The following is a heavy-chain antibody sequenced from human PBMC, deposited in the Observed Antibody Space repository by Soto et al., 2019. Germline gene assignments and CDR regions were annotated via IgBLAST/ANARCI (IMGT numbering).Heavy chain of an antibody. CDR3: ARGVGPGYSSGWYLSYYFDY. Sequence: GASVKVSCKASGGTFSSYAISWVRQAPGQGLEWMGGIIPIFGTANYAQKFQGRVTITADESTSTAYMELSSLRSEDTAVYYFARGVGPGYSSGWYLSYYFDYWGQGTLVTVSS. V-gene: IGHV1-69*13. CDR1: GGTFSSYA. CDR2: IIPIFGTA. J-gene: IGHJ4*02. D-gene: IGHD6-19*01.